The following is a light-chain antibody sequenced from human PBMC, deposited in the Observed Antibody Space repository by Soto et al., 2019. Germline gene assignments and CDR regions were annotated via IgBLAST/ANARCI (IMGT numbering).Light chain of an antibody. Sequence: IQMNKSPASLSASVGDRVIITCQASQDISDYLNWYQQKPGKAPKLLIYDASNLETGVPLRFSGSGSGTDFTFTISNLQPEDIVTYYCQHYNNFFLTFGGGTKV. CDR2: DAS. V-gene: IGKV1-33*01. CDR3: QHYNNFFLT. J-gene: IGKJ4*01. CDR1: QDISDY.